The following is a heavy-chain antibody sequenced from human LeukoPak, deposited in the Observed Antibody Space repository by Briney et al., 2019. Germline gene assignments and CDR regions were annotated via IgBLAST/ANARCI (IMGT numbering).Heavy chain of an antibody. J-gene: IGHJ4*02. D-gene: IGHD2/OR15-2a*01. CDR2: ISGSGGST. V-gene: IGHV3-23*01. CDR3: AKDSAKKYDDY. CDR1: GFTFSSYA. Sequence: PGGTLRLSCAAPGFTFSSYAMSWVRQAPGKGLEWVSAISGSGGSTNYADSVKGRFTISRENSKNTLYLQMNSLRAEDTAVYYCAKDSAKKYDDYWGQGTLVTVSS.